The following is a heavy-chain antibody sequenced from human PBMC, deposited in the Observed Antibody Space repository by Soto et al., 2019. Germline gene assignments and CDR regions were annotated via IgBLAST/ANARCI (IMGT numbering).Heavy chain of an antibody. CDR2: ISGSGGST. J-gene: IGHJ5*02. D-gene: IGHD6-13*01. V-gene: IGHV3-23*04. CDR1: GFTFSSYA. Sequence: EVQLVESGGGLVQPGGSLRLSCAASGFTFSSYAMSWVRQAPGKGLEWVSAISGSGGSTYYADSVKGRFTISRDNSKNTLYLQRNSLRAEDTAVYYCAKAASIAAAGQNWFDPWGQGTLVTVSS. CDR3: AKAASIAAAGQNWFDP.